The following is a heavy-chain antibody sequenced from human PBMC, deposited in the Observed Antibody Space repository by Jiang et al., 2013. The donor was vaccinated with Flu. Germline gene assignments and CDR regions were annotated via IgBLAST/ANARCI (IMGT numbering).Heavy chain of an antibody. V-gene: IGHV4-34*01. D-gene: IGHD1-7*01. Sequence: LLKPSETLSLTCAVYGGSFSGYYWSWIRQPPGKGLEWIGEINHSGSTNYNPSLKSRVTISVDTSKNQFSLKLSSVTAADTAVYYCARSYNWNSRGFDPWGQGTLVTVSS. CDR2: INHSGST. J-gene: IGHJ5*02. CDR3: ARSYNWNSRGFDP. CDR1: GGSFSGYY.